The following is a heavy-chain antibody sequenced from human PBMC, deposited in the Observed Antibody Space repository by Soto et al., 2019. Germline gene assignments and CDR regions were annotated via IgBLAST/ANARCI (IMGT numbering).Heavy chain of an antibody. CDR3: TRDWTGNTCPCMDV. CDR1: GFTFSTYA. Sequence: EVQLLESGGGLVQPGGSLRLSCTASGFTFSTYAMTWVRQAPGKGPEWVSTVSGSGAKTYYADSVRGRFTISRDNSKDTLYLQMNSLTAEDTATYYCTRDWTGNTCPCMDVWGQGTTVTVSS. V-gene: IGHV3-23*01. CDR2: VSGSGAKT. D-gene: IGHD2-8*02. J-gene: IGHJ6*02.